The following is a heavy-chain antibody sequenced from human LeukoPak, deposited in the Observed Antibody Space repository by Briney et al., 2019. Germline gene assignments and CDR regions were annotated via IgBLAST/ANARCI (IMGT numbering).Heavy chain of an antibody. V-gene: IGHV4-4*02. D-gene: IGHD1-1*01. CDR1: GGSISSSNW. Sequence: PSGTLSLTCAVSGGSISSSNWWSWVRQPPGKGLEWIGEIYHSGSTNYNPSLKSRVTISVDTSKNQFSLKLSSVTAADTAVYYCARVNINNWHSCDYWGQGTLVTVSS. J-gene: IGHJ4*02. CDR2: IYHSGST. CDR3: ARVNINNWHSCDY.